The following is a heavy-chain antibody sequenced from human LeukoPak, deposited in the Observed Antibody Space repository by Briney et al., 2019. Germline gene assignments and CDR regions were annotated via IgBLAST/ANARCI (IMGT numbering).Heavy chain of an antibody. CDR2: IYYSGST. V-gene: IGHV4-31*03. D-gene: IGHD3-22*01. CDR1: GGSISSGGYY. J-gene: IGHJ4*02. CDR3: ARGYYDSSGYYAFDN. Sequence: SETLSLTCTVSGGSISSGGYYWSWIRQHPGKGLEWIGYIYYSGSTYYNPSLKSRVTISVDTSKNQFSLKLSSVTAADTAVYYCARGYYDSSGYYAFDNWGQGTLVTVSS.